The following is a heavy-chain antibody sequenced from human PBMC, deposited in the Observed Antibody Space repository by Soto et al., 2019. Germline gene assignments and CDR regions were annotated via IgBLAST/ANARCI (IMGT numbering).Heavy chain of an antibody. J-gene: IGHJ4*02. D-gene: IGHD3-10*01. V-gene: IGHV1-24*01. CDR3: ATDHGSGSYEPFDD. Sequence: GASVKVSCKVSGYTLTELSMHWVRQAPGKGLEWMGGFDPEDGETIYAQKFQGRVTMTEDTSTDTAYMELSSLRSEDTAVYYCATDHGSGSYEPFDDXGQGTLVTVSS. CDR2: FDPEDGET. CDR1: GYTLTELS.